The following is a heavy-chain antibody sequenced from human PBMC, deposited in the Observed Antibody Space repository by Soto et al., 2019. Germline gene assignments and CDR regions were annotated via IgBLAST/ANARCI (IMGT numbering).Heavy chain of an antibody. CDR3: VHRDGSSSNYGMDV. CDR2: IYWDDDK. Sequence: SGPTLVNPPETLGMTCTFSGFSLSTSGVGVGWIRQPPGKALEWLALIYWDDDKLYSPSLKSRLTITKDTSKNQVVLTMTNMDPVDTATYYCVHRDGSSSNYGMDVWGQGTTVTVSS. D-gene: IGHD6-13*01. CDR1: GFSLSTSGVG. V-gene: IGHV2-5*02. J-gene: IGHJ6*02.